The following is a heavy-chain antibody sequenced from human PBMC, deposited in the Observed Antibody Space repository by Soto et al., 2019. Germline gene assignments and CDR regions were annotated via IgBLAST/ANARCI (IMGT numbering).Heavy chain of an antibody. CDR1: GFTFSSYA. D-gene: IGHD6-19*01. J-gene: IGHJ4*02. CDR3: ARGSSGWDFDY. V-gene: IGHV3-23*01. Sequence: EVQLLESVGGLVQPGGSLRLSCAASGFTFSSYAMNWVRQAPGKGLEWVSVISGSGGSTYYADSVKGRFTISRDNSKNTLYLQMNSLRAEDTAVYYCARGSSGWDFDYWGQGTLVTVSS. CDR2: ISGSGGST.